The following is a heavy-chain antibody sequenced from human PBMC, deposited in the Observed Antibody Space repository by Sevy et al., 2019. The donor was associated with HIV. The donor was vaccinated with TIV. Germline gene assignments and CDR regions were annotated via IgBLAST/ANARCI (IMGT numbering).Heavy chain of an antibody. D-gene: IGHD3-22*01. Sequence: GGSLRLSCTTSGFTFGSYWMSWVRQAPGRGLEWVANITQNGSEKYYVDSVKGRFTISRDNAESSLFLHMNSLRAEDTTVYYCVVNTDTYRNWGQGTLVTFSS. J-gene: IGHJ4*02. CDR2: ITQNGSEK. CDR3: VVNTDTYRN. CDR1: GFTFGSYW. V-gene: IGHV3-7*01.